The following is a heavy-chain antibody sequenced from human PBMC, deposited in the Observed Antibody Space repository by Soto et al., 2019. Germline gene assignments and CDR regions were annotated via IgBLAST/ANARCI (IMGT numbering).Heavy chain of an antibody. CDR1: GFTFSSCA. D-gene: IGHD3-22*01. J-gene: IGHJ4*02. CDR2: ISGSGGNT. CDR3: VKGEYYYDGSAYYPFDY. V-gene: IGHV3-23*01. Sequence: GGSLRLSCAASGFTFSSCAMSWVRQAPGKGLEWVSAISGSGGNTYYADSVKGRFTISRDNSKNTAYLQMSSLRPEDTAVYYCVKGEYYYDGSAYYPFDYWGQGRMVTVSS.